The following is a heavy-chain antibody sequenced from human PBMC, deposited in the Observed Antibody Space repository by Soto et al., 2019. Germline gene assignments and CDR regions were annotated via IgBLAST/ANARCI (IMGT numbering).Heavy chain of an antibody. Sequence: ASVKVSCKASGYTFTGYFMHWVRQAPGEGLEWMGGINPNSGTTKYAPKFQGRVTMTRDTSNRTAYSELSRLTSDDTAIYYCARGGGTTLAPLPWGQGTPVTVSS. CDR2: INPNSGTT. D-gene: IGHD3-16*01. CDR3: ARGGGTTLAPLP. CDR1: GYTFTGYF. J-gene: IGHJ5*02. V-gene: IGHV1-2*02.